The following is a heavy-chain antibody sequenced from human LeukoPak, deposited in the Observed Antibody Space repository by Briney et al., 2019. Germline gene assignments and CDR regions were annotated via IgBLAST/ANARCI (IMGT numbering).Heavy chain of an antibody. Sequence: SETLSLTCPVSGGSISSYSSSWIRPPAGRGREWIGRIYNSGNSNYSPFRTSRVTMSLDTSKHQYSLKLSSVTAADTAGYYCASSYSGSHPIFDCWGQGTLVGVCS. V-gene: IGHV4-4*07. CDR3: ASSYSGSHPIFDC. CDR2: IYNSGNS. CDR1: GGSISSYS. J-gene: IGHJ4*02. D-gene: IGHD1-26*01.